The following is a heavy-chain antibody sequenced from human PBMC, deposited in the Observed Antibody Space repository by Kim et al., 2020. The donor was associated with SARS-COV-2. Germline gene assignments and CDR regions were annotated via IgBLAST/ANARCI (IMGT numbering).Heavy chain of an antibody. D-gene: IGHD2-2*01. CDR3: ARGQPLDY. J-gene: IGHJ4*02. CDR1: AGSIRSGGMF. Sequence: SETLSLTCSVSAGSIRSGGMFWTWLRQHPAKGLEWIGYISYSCNSHYSPSLRSRISISLQTSENQFSLDLTSLTAADSAVYFCARGQPLDYWGQGILVTV. V-gene: IGHV4-31*03. CDR2: ISYSCNS.